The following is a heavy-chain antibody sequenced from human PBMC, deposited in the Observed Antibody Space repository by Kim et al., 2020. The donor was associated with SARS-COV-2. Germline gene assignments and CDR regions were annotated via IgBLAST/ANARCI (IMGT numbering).Heavy chain of an antibody. CDR2: ITTNGVGT. D-gene: IGHD3-10*01. Sequence: GGSLRLSCAASGFTFTSYVMNWVRQAPGKGLEWVSTITTNGVGTYYLDSVKGRFTSSRDNSKNTLYLQMNSLRAEDTAIYYCTRRLITTTITWGAFDLWGRGAMVIVSS. J-gene: IGHJ3*01. CDR3: TRRLITTTITWGAFDL. V-gene: IGHV3-23*01. CDR1: GFTFTSYV.